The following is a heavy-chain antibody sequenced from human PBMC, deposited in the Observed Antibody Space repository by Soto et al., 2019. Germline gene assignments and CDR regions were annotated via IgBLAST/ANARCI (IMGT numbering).Heavy chain of an antibody. Sequence: VQLVESGGGLVQPGGSLRLSCAASGFTFSSYSMNWVRQAPGKGLEWISYITSSSDIVQYADSVKGRFTISRDNANSSLYLQMNSLRAEDTAVYYCARDLLWAFDIWGQGTMVTVSS. CDR3: ARDLLWAFDI. CDR2: ITSSSDIV. J-gene: IGHJ3*02. V-gene: IGHV3-48*01. CDR1: GFTFSSYS.